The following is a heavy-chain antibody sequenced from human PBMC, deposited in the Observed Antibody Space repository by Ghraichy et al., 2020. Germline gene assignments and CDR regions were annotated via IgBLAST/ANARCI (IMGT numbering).Heavy chain of an antibody. CDR1: GFTFSNAW. CDR2: IKSKTDGGTT. CDR3: TTRRDCSSTSCYVYYYYGMDV. D-gene: IGHD2-2*01. Sequence: GGSLRLSCAASGFTFSNAWMSWVRQAPGKGLEWVGRIKSKTDGGTTDYAAPVKGRFTISRDDSKNTLYLQMNSLKTEDTAVYYCTTRRDCSSTSCYVYYYYGMDVWGQVITVTVSS. V-gene: IGHV3-15*01. J-gene: IGHJ6*02.